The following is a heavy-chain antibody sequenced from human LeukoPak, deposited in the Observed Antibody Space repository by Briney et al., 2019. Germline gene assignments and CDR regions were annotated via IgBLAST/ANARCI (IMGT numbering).Heavy chain of an antibody. D-gene: IGHD3-22*01. Sequence: SETLSLTCAVYGGSFSGYYWSWICQPPGKGLEWIGEINHSGSTNYNPSLKSRVTISVDTSKNQFSLKLSSVTAADTAVYYCARPQRARYYDIVGWFDPWGQGTLVTVSS. V-gene: IGHV4-34*01. CDR2: INHSGST. J-gene: IGHJ5*02. CDR3: ARPQRARYYDIVGWFDP. CDR1: GGSFSGYY.